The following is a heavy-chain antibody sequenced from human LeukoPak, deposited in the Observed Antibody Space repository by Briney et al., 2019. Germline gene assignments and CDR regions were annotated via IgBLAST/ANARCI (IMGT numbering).Heavy chain of an antibody. CDR3: AKDTLAARPGAAAFDI. D-gene: IGHD6-6*01. J-gene: IGHJ3*02. CDR1: GFTFSSYA. CDR2: ISYDGSNK. Sequence: GGSLRLSCSASGFTFSSYAMHWVRQAPGKGLEWVAVISYDGSNKYYADSVKGRFTISRDNSKNTLYLQMNSLRAEDTAVYYCAKDTLAARPGAAAFDIWGQGTMVTVSS. V-gene: IGHV3-30-3*02.